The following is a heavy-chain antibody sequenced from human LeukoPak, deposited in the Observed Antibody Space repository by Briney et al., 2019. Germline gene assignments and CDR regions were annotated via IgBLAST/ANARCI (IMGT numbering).Heavy chain of an antibody. D-gene: IGHD6-13*01. Sequence: ASVKVSCKASGGTFSSYAINWVRQAPGQGLEWMGGIIPIFGTANYAQKFQGRVTITADVSTSTAYMELSSLRSEDTAVHYCARAAAAAGGDYYYYYGTDVWGQGTTVTVSS. CDR2: IIPIFGTA. V-gene: IGHV1-69*13. CDR3: ARAAAAAGGDYYYYYGTDV. J-gene: IGHJ6*02. CDR1: GGTFSSYA.